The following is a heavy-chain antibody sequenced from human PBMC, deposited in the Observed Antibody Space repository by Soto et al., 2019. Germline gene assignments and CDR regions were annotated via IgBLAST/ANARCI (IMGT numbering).Heavy chain of an antibody. CDR1: GFTFDDFS. V-gene: IGHV3-43*01. CDR2: IGRDGIYT. CDR3: AKEKHDASWTAFDY. Sequence: EVQLVESGGAVVQPGGSLRLSCAASGFTFDDFSMHWVRQAPGKGLEWVSHIGRDGIYTYYADSVKGRFTISRDNSKNSLYLEMNSLRTEDTAFYFCAKEKHDASWTAFDYWGQGALVTVSS. J-gene: IGHJ4*02. D-gene: IGHD2-2*01.